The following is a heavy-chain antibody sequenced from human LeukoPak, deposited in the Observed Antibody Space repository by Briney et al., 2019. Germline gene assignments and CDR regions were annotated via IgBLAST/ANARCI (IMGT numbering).Heavy chain of an antibody. CDR1: GFTFSNYW. J-gene: IGHJ4*02. V-gene: IGHV3-74*01. Sequence: PGGSLRLSCGASGFTFSNYWMHWVRQAPGKGLVWVARIGADGSSINYADSVQGRFTISRDNAKNTLYLQMNSLRVEDTAVYDCATVFDFWGQGTLVTVSS. CDR2: IGADGSSI. CDR3: ATVFDF.